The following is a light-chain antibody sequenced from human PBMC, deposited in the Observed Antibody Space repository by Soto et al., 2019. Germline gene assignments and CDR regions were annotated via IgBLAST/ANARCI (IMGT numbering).Light chain of an antibody. CDR1: QSVSSNY. J-gene: IGKJ4*01. CDR2: GTS. CDR3: QQYGVSPAT. V-gene: IGKV3-20*01. Sequence: EIVLTQSPGILSLSPGDGATLSCRASQSVSSNYLAWYQQNPGQAPRLLIYGTSTRASGIPDRFSGSGSGTDFTLTITRLEPEDFAVYFCQQYGVSPATFGAGTKVDIK.